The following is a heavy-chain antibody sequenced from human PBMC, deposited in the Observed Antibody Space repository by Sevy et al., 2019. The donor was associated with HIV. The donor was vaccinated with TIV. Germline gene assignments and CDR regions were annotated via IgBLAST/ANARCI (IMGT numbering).Heavy chain of an antibody. CDR1: GFTFSDYD. CDR2: MSHDGNYK. CDR3: ARLFSCGRDCYYLDY. J-gene: IGHJ4*02. Sequence: GGFLRLSCAASGFTFSDYDMHWVRQAPGKGLEWVAVMSHDGNYKNHADSVKVRFTISRDNFKNTLYLQMNSLSVEDTAVYFCARLFSCGRDCYYLDYWGQGASVIVSS. V-gene: IGHV3-30*04. D-gene: IGHD2-21*02.